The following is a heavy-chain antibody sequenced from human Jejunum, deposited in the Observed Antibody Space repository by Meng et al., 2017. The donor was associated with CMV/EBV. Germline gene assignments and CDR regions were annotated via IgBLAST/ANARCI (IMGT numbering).Heavy chain of an antibody. CDR1: GNTFSDHY. D-gene: IGHD2-2*01. Sequence: VRLGQSGAEGKKPGASVKVSCKASGNTFSDHYMHWVRQAPGQGLEWMGWINPNSGGTNYAQKFQGRVTMTSDTSIDTAYMDLSSLTSDDTAVYYCAREAYCSFTSCYAIDYWGHGTLVTVSS. V-gene: IGHV1-2*02. CDR3: AREAYCSFTSCYAIDY. CDR2: INPNSGGT. J-gene: IGHJ4*01.